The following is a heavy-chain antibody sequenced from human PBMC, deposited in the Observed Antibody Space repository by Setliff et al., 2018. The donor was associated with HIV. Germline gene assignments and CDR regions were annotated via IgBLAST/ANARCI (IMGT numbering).Heavy chain of an antibody. CDR3: ARDRGYCSGDIGYPIYFDF. CDR1: GYTFTNFY. J-gene: IGHJ4*02. D-gene: IGHD2-15*01. CDR2: IDPRSGST. V-gene: IGHV1-46*01. Sequence: ASVKVSCKASGYTFTNFYMHWVRQAPGQGLEWMGIIDPRSGSTNYTEKFQARVMMTRDTSTATVYMELSSLRFDDTAVYYCARDRGYCSGDIGYPIYFDFWGQGTLVTVSS.